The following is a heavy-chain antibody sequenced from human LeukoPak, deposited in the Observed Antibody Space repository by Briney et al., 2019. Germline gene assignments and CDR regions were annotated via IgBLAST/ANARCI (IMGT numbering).Heavy chain of an antibody. CDR2: IIPIFGTA. V-gene: IGHV1-69*05. J-gene: IGHJ5*02. CDR3: ARAYYYDSSGYSPFDP. Sequence: SVKVSCKASGGTFSSYAISWVRQAPGQGLEWMGGIIPIFGTANYAQKFQGRVTITTDESTSTAYMELTSLRSEDTAVYYCARAYYYDSSGYSPFDPWGQGTLVTVSS. CDR1: GGTFSSYA. D-gene: IGHD3-22*01.